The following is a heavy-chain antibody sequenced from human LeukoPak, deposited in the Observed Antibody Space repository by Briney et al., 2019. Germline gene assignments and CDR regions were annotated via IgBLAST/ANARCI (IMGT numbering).Heavy chain of an antibody. CDR1: GFTFINAW. Sequence: PGGSLRLSCAASGFTFINAWMTWVRQAPGKGLEWVGRIKSKTDGGTTDYAAPVKGRFTILRDDSQNTLHLQMNSLKTEDTAVYYCATDRRGNDFWSGYYCFDYWGQGTLVTVSS. V-gene: IGHV3-15*01. CDR3: ATDRRGNDFWSGYYCFDY. J-gene: IGHJ4*02. CDR2: IKSKTDGGTT. D-gene: IGHD3-3*01.